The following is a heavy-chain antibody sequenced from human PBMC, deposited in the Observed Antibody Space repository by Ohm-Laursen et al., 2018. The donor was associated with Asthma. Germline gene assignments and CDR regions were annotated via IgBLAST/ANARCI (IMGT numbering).Heavy chain of an antibody. CDR3: TRGGHYGSYFDY. D-gene: IGHD4-17*01. J-gene: IGHJ4*02. Sequence: SLRLSCAASGFTFSSYGMHWVRQAPGKGLEWVTVISYDGSNKYYADSVKGRFTISRDNSKNTLYLQMNSLRAEDTAVYYCTRGGHYGSYFDYWGQGTLVTVSS. CDR1: GFTFSSYG. V-gene: IGHV3-33*05. CDR2: ISYDGSNK.